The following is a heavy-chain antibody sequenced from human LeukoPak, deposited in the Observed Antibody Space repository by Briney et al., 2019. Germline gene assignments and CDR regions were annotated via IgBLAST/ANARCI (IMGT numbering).Heavy chain of an antibody. D-gene: IGHD6-13*01. CDR3: ARGSSSSSVKYFQH. CDR1: GGSFSGYY. J-gene: IGHJ1*01. CDR2: INHSGST. V-gene: IGHV4-34*01. Sequence: SETLSLTCVVYGGSFSGYYWSWIRQPPGKGLEWIGEINHSGSTNYNPSLKSRVTISVDTSKNQFSLKLSSVTAADTAVYYCARGSSSSSVKYFQHWGQGTLVTVSS.